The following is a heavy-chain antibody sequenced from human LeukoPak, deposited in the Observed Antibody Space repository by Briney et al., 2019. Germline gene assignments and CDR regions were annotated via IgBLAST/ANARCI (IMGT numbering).Heavy chain of an antibody. D-gene: IGHD5-24*01. Sequence: GGSLRLSCAAAGFTFSNYWMSWVRQAPGKGLEWVANIKQDGSEKYYVDSVKGRFTISRDNAKNSLHLQMNSLRAEDTAVYYCVRDAGSRDWFDPWGQGTLVTVSS. CDR1: GFTFSNYW. J-gene: IGHJ5*02. V-gene: IGHV3-7*01. CDR3: VRDAGSRDWFDP. CDR2: IKQDGSEK.